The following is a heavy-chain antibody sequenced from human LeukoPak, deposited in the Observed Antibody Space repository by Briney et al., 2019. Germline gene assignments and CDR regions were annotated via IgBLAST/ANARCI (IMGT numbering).Heavy chain of an antibody. CDR3: ARVTRRPGAYGDHFDY. Sequence: SETLSLTCTVPGGSISANYWSWIRQPPGKGLEWIGYISYSGSTNYNPSLRSRVTISVDKSRNQFSLKLSSVTAADTAVYYCARVTRRPGAYGDHFDYWGQGTLVTVSS. J-gene: IGHJ4*02. V-gene: IGHV4-59*01. D-gene: IGHD4-17*01. CDR1: GGSISANY. CDR2: ISYSGST.